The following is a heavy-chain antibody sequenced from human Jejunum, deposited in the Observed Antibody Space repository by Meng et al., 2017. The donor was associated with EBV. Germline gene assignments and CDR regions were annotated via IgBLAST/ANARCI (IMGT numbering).Heavy chain of an antibody. V-gene: IGHV3-21*01. Sequence: EVQLVESGGGLVKPGWSLRLSCAASGFTFSSYSMNWVRQAPGKGLEWVSSISNTSDYIFYADSVKGRFTMSRDNAKNSLYLQMNSLRAEDTAVYYCSRRFYNNTGYPLDFWGQGTLVTVSS. CDR3: SRRFYNNTGYPLDF. D-gene: IGHD3-22*01. CDR1: GFTFSSYS. CDR2: ISNTSDYI. J-gene: IGHJ4*02.